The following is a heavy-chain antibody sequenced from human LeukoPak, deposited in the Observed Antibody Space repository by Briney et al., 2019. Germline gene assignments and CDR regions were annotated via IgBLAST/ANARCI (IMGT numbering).Heavy chain of an antibody. D-gene: IGHD5-24*01. J-gene: IGHJ4*02. CDR1: GGSISSYY. V-gene: IGHV4-59*08. Sequence: PSETLSLTCTVSGGSISSYYWSWIRQPPGKGLEWIGYIYDSGSTNYNPSLKRRVTISVDTSKNQFSLKLSSVTAADTAVYYCARHIDGYIHFDYWGQGTLVPVSS. CDR3: ARHIDGYIHFDY. CDR2: IYDSGST.